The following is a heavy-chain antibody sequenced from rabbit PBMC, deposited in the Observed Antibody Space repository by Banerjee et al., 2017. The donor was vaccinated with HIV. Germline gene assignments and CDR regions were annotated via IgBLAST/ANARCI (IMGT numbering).Heavy chain of an antibody. CDR1: GFSFMSSFY. CDR3: AGAGYAGYAYNL. CDR2: IHAGDSGTT. J-gene: IGHJ4*01. D-gene: IGHD7-1*01. V-gene: IGHV1S40*01. Sequence: QSLEESGGDLVKPGASLTLTCTASGFSFMSSFYMCWVRQAPGKGLEWIACIHAGDSGTTYYASWAKGRVTISKTSSTTVTLQMTSLTAADTATYFCAGAGYAGYAYNLWGPGTLVTVS.